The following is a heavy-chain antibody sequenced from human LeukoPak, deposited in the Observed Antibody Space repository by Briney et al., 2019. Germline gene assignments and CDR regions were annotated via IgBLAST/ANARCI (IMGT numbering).Heavy chain of an antibody. Sequence: SETLSLTCNVSGGSISSYYWNWIRQTPGKGLEWIGYIYYSGITKYNPSLESRVTISVDTSKKQFSLKLSSVTAADTAVYYCARADWHYYDSSGYLSLDYWGQGTLVTVSS. CDR1: GGSISSYY. D-gene: IGHD3-22*01. J-gene: IGHJ4*02. CDR2: IYYSGIT. CDR3: ARADWHYYDSSGYLSLDY. V-gene: IGHV4-59*01.